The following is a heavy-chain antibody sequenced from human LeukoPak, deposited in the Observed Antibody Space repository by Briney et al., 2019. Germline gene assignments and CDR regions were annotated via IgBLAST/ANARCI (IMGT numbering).Heavy chain of an antibody. CDR2: IRYDGSNK. D-gene: IGHD2-21*02. J-gene: IGHJ6*03. V-gene: IGHV3-30*02. Sequence: PGGSLRLSCAASGFTFSSYGMHWVRQAPGKGLEWVTFIRYDGSNKYYADSVKGRFTISRDNSKNTLYLQMNSLRAEGTAVYYCAKDRLEIVVVTAIHYYYMDVWGKGTTVTISS. CDR1: GFTFSSYG. CDR3: AKDRLEIVVVTAIHYYYMDV.